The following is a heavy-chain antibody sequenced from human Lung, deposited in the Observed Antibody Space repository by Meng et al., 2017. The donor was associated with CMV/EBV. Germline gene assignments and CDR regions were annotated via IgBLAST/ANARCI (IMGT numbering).Heavy chain of an antibody. D-gene: IGHD1-26*01. J-gene: IGHJ4*02. CDR2: INAYNGDT. Sequence: QVQLVQSGGEVKKPGASVTFSCKACGYNFTNYGITLVRQAPGQGLEWMGWINAYNGDTNYAQTLQGRVTMTTDTSTSTAYVELRSLRSDDTAVYYCARVEVGITSGDYWGQGTLVTVSS. CDR1: GYNFTNYG. V-gene: IGHV1-18*01. CDR3: ARVEVGITSGDY.